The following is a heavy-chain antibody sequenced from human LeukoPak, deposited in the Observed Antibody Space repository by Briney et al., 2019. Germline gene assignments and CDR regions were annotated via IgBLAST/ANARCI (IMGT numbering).Heavy chain of an antibody. V-gene: IGHV4-39*07. CDR2: IYYSGST. Sequence: SETLSLTCTVSGGSISSSSYYWGWIRQPPGKGLEWIGSIYYSGSTYYNPSLKSRVTISVDTSKNQFSLKLSSVTAADTAVYYCARELQQLVRGFDYWGQGTLVTVSS. CDR1: GGSISSSSYY. J-gene: IGHJ4*02. D-gene: IGHD6-13*01. CDR3: ARELQQLVRGFDY.